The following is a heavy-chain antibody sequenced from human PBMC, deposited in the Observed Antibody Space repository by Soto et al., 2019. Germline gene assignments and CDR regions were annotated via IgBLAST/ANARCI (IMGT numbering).Heavy chain of an antibody. V-gene: IGHV4-59*01. J-gene: IGHJ6*03. CDR1: GGSISSYY. Sequence: PSETLSLTCTVSGGSISSYYWSWIRQPPGKGLEWIGYIYYSGGTNYNPSLKSRVTISVDTSKNQFSLKLSSVTAADTAVYYCARVPYYDILTGYFYYYYYMDVWGKGTTVTVSS. CDR3: ARVPYYDILTGYFYYYYYMDV. CDR2: IYYSGGT. D-gene: IGHD3-9*01.